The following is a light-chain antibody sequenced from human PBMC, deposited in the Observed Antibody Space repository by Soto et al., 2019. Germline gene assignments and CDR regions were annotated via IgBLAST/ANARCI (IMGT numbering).Light chain of an antibody. Sequence: EIVLTQSPGTLSLSPGERATLSCRASQSVSSDYLAWYQQNPGQAPRLLLYGASNRATGIPDRFSGSASGTDFILAISRLEPEDFAVYSCQQYGSSPYTFGQGTKLEI. CDR1: QSVSSDY. J-gene: IGKJ2*01. V-gene: IGKV3-20*01. CDR3: QQYGSSPYT. CDR2: GAS.